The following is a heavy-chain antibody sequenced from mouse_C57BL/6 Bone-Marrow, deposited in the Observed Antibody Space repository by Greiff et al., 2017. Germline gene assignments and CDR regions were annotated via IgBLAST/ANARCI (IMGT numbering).Heavy chain of an antibody. Sequence: QVQLQQPGAELVKPGASVKLSCKASGYTFTSYWMHWVKQRPGQGLEWIGMIHPNSGSTNYNEKFKSKATLTVDKSSSTAYMQLSSLTSEDSAVYYCATPDGYDVAWFAYWGQGTLVTVSA. V-gene: IGHV1-64*01. D-gene: IGHD2-2*01. CDR1: GYTFTSYW. CDR2: IHPNSGST. J-gene: IGHJ3*01. CDR3: ATPDGYDVAWFAY.